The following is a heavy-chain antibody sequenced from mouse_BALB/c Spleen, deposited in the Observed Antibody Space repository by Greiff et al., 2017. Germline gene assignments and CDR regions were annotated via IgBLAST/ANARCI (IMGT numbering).Heavy chain of an antibody. CDR1: GYTFTDYA. CDR3: ARSGLRSLYYYAMDY. V-gene: IGHV1-67*01. D-gene: IGHD1-1*01. J-gene: IGHJ4*01. Sequence: QVHVKQSGPEVVRPGVSVKISCKGSGYTFTDYAMHWVKQSHAKSLEWIGVISTYNGNTNYNQKFKGKATMTVDKSSSTAYMELARLTSEDSAIYYCARSGLRSLYYYAMDYWGQGTSVTVSS. CDR2: ISTYNGNT.